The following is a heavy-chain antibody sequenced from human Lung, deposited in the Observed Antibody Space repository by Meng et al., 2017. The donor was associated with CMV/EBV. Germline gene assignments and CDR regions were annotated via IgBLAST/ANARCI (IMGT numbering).Heavy chain of an antibody. Sequence: GGSXRLXCAASGFTVSDNYMSWVRQAPGKGLEWVSVIYSGGSTYYADSVKGRFTISRDNSKNTLYLQMNSLRAEETAVYYCARDLEWFGSGGYFGMDVWGQGTXVTVS. CDR2: IYSGGST. CDR3: ARDLEWFGSGGYFGMDV. CDR1: GFTVSDNY. V-gene: IGHV3-66*02. J-gene: IGHJ6*02. D-gene: IGHD3-10*01.